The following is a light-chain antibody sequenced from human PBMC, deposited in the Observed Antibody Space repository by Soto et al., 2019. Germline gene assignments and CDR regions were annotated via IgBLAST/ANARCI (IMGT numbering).Light chain of an antibody. CDR1: QSVVYSDGNAY. V-gene: IGKV2-30*01. CDR2: TVS. Sequence: EVVMTQSPPSLPVTLGQPAAISCRSSQSVVYSDGNAYLNWFHQRPGQAPRRLIYTVSKRASGVPARFSGGGSGTDFTLKISRVEAEDVGIYYCMQYTYWPPTFGQGTKVEI. J-gene: IGKJ1*01. CDR3: MQYTYWPPT.